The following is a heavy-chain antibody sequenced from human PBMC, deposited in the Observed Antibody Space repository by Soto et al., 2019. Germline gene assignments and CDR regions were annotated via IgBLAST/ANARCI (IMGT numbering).Heavy chain of an antibody. V-gene: IGHV2-5*02. CDR1: GFSLTTSGVG. CDR2: IYWDDDK. Sequence: QITLNESGPTVVRPTETLTLTCRFSGFSLTTSGVGVGWIRQSPGKAPEWLALIYWDDDKRYSASLKSRLTITKDTSKNQVVLTVSDLDPTDTAPEYFEHRVLRTVVGLVTTTAIYFDFWGQGTPVAVSS. CDR3: EHRVLRTVVGLVTTTAIYFDF. D-gene: IGHD3-3*01. J-gene: IGHJ5*01.